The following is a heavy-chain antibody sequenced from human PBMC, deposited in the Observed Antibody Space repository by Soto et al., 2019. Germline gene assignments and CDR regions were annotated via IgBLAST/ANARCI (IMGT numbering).Heavy chain of an antibody. D-gene: IGHD6-19*01. CDR2: IKSKTDGGTT. CDR3: TTKTRLVPDYYYGMDV. V-gene: IGHV3-15*01. CDR1: GFTFSNAW. Sequence: LRLSCAASGFTFSNAWMSWVRQAPGKGLEWVGRIKSKTDGGTTDYAAPVKGRFTISRDDSKNTLYLQMNSLKTEDTAVYYCTTKTRLVPDYYYGMDVWGQGTTVTVSS. J-gene: IGHJ6*02.